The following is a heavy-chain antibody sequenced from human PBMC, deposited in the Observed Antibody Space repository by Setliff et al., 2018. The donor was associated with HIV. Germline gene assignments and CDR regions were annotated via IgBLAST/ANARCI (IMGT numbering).Heavy chain of an antibody. CDR1: GFTFARLW. CDR2: VNRDGSST. V-gene: IGHV3-74*01. D-gene: IGHD5-12*01. CDR3: HSGYDTEEQSYFDY. Sequence: GESLTPSCAASGFTFARLWMHWVRQAPGKGLVWVSRVNRDGSSTTYADSVKDRFTISRDNAKNTLYLQMNSLRAEDTGVYYCHSGYDTEEQSYFDYWGQGALVTVSS. J-gene: IGHJ4*02.